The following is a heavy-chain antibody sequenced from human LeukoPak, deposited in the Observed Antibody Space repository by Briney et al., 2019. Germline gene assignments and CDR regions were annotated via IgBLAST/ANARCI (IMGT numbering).Heavy chain of an antibody. V-gene: IGHV4-30-4*08. CDR1: GGSISSGDYY. Sequence: SQTLSLTCTVFGGSISSGDYYWSWIRQPPGKGLEWIGYTSYSGSTYYNPSLESRVTISVGMSKNQLSLKLYSETAADTAVYYCAREESGYVDYWGQGTLVTVSS. D-gene: IGHD3-3*01. J-gene: IGHJ4*02. CDR2: TSYSGST. CDR3: AREESGYVDY.